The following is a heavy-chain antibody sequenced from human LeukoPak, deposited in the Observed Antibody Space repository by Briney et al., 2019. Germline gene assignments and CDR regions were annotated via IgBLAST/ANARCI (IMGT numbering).Heavy chain of an antibody. Sequence: GGSLRLSCAASGFILSSYWMSWVRQATGKGGEGGANIKQDGREQYYVDSVKGRLTISRDNAKNSLYLQMNSLRAEDTAVYYCARVGSSWYGVVLFDYWGQGTLVTVSS. D-gene: IGHD6-13*01. V-gene: IGHV3-7*01. J-gene: IGHJ4*02. CDR1: GFILSSYW. CDR3: ARVGSSWYGVVLFDY. CDR2: IKQDGREQ.